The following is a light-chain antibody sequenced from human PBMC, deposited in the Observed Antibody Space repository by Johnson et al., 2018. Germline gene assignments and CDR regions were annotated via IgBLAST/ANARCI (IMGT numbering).Light chain of an antibody. CDR2: ENN. CDR1: SSNIGNNY. V-gene: IGLV1-51*02. J-gene: IGLJ1*01. Sequence: QSVLTQPPSVSAAPGQKVTISCSGSSSNIGNNYVYWYQQLPGTAPKLLIYENNKRPSGSPDRFSGSKSGTSATLAITGLPLGDETDYYCGTWDSSLSAGNVFGTGTKVTVL. CDR3: GTWDSSLSAGNV.